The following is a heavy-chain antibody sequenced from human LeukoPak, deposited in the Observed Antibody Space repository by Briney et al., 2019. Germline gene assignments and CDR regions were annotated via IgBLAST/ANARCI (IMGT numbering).Heavy chain of an antibody. V-gene: IGHV4-39*07. Sequence: SETLSLTCTVSGGSISSSSYYWDWIRQPPGKGLEWIGSIYYSGSTYYNPSLKSRVTISVDTSKNQFSLKLSSVTAADTAVYYCASPSPTYYYGMDVWGQGTTVTVSS. D-gene: IGHD2-2*01. CDR1: GGSISSSSYY. J-gene: IGHJ6*02. CDR2: IYYSGST. CDR3: ASPSPTYYYGMDV.